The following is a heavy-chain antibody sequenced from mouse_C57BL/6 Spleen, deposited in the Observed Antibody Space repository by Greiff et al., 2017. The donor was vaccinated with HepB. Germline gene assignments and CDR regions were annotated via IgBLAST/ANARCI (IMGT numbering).Heavy chain of an antibody. CDR2: INPNNGGT. D-gene: IGHD1-2*01. CDR3: ARHYYGNYAMDD. V-gene: IGHV1-18*01. CDR1: GYTFTDYN. J-gene: IGHJ4*01. Sequence: EVQLQQSGPELVKPGASVKIPCKASGYTFTDYNMDWVKQSHGKSLEWIGDINPNNGGTIYNQKFKGKATLTVDKSSSTAYMERRSLTSEDTAVYYCARHYYGNYAMDDWGQGTSVTVSS.